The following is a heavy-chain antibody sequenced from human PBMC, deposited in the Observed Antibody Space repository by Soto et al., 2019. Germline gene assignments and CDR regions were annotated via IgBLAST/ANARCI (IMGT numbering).Heavy chain of an antibody. J-gene: IGHJ6*02. CDR2: ISSSSSTI. CDR3: ARDGYYDSSGLQGYYYGMDV. CDR1: GFTFSSYS. D-gene: IGHD3-22*01. V-gene: IGHV3-48*02. Sequence: GGSLRLSCAASGFTFSSYSMNWVRQAPGKGLEWVSYISSSSSTIYYADSVKGRFTISRDNAKNSLYLQMNSLRDEDTAVYYCARDGYYDSSGLQGYYYGMDVWGQGTTVTVSS.